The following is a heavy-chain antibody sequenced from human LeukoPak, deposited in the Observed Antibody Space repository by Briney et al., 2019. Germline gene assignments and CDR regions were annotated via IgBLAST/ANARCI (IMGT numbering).Heavy chain of an antibody. CDR1: GYSFTSYW. CDR2: IYPGDSDT. D-gene: IGHD3-10*01. J-gene: IGHJ5*02. V-gene: IGHV5-51*01. CDR3: ARHVSYYYGSGSYYLENWFDP. Sequence: GESLKISCKGSGYSFTSYWIGWVRQMPGKGLEWMGIIYPGDSDTRYSPSFRGQVTISADKSISTAYLQWSSLKASDTAMYYCARHVSYYYGSGSYYLENWFDPWGQGTLVTVSS.